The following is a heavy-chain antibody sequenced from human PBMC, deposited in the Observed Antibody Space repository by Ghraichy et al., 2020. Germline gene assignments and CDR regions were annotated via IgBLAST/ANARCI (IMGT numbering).Heavy chain of an antibody. Sequence: GESLNISCAASGFTFSSYAMSWVRQAPGKGLEWVSAISGSGGSTYYADSVKGRFTISRDNSKNTLYLQINSLRAEDTAIYYCAKDRDSAIGGYDFYYFDYWGQGTLVTVSS. D-gene: IGHD5-12*01. J-gene: IGHJ4*02. CDR1: GFTFSSYA. CDR3: AKDRDSAIGGYDFYYFDY. CDR2: ISGSGGST. V-gene: IGHV3-23*01.